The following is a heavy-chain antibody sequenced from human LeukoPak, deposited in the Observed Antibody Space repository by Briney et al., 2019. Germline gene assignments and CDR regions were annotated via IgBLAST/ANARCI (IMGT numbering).Heavy chain of an antibody. Sequence: SETLSLTCTVSDGPIITSSHYWAWIRQPPGKGLEWIGSIFETGGGYYNPSLKSRVTISLDTSTNQVSLRLTSVTAADTALYFCAKHPRAAVATISTLEDWGQGTLVSVSS. V-gene: IGHV4-39*01. J-gene: IGHJ4*02. D-gene: IGHD5-12*01. CDR3: AKHPRAAVATISTLED. CDR1: DGPIITSSHY. CDR2: IFETGGG.